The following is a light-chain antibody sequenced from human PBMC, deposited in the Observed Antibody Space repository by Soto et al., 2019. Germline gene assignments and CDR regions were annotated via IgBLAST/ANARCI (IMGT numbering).Light chain of an antibody. J-gene: IGKJ5*01. CDR1: QSIVKH. CDR2: AAS. CDR3: QQGYSSAIP. V-gene: IGKV1-39*01. Sequence: DIQMTQSPSSLSASVGDPVTITCRASQSIVKHLNWYQQKPGKAPKFLIYAASNLQSGIPSSFSGSGSGTDFTLTVNSLQPEDFATYYCQQGYSSAIPFGQGTRLEIK.